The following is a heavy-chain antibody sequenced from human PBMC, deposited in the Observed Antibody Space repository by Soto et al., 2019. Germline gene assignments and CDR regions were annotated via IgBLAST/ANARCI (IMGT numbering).Heavy chain of an antibody. D-gene: IGHD6-19*01. V-gene: IGHV4-34*01. CDR3: AASGWHGFDP. CDR1: GGSFSGYY. Sequence: SETLSLTCAGYGGSFSGYYWSWIRQPPGKGLEWIGEINHSGSTNYNPSLKSRVTISVDTSKNQFSLKLSSVTAADTAVYYCAASGWHGFDPWGQGTLVTVS. J-gene: IGHJ5*02. CDR2: INHSGST.